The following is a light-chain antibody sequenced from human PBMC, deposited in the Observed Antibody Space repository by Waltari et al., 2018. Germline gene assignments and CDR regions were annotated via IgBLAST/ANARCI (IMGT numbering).Light chain of an antibody. V-gene: IGLV2-8*01. Sequence: QSALTQPPSASGSPGQSVTISCTGTSRDIGGSTFVSWYQQRPGKAPRFLIYDFNKRPSGVSVRFSGSKSGNTASLTVSGLQPDDEATYYCSAFAGSNNFGVFGGGTKLTVL. CDR2: DFN. J-gene: IGLJ3*02. CDR3: SAFAGSNNFGV. CDR1: SRDIGGSTF.